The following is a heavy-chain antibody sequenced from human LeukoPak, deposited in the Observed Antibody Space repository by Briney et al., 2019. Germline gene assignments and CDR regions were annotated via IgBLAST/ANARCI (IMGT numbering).Heavy chain of an antibody. CDR3: AKRSRAAAGTHDC. CDR2: ISGSGAST. J-gene: IGHJ4*02. V-gene: IGHV3-23*01. Sequence: PGGSLRLSSAPSVFTSSNYSMSWVRHAPGKGLEWVSSISGSGASTYYADSVNGRFTISRDNSKNTLYLQMNSLRVEDTAVYYCAKRSRAAAGTHDCWGQGTLVTVSS. D-gene: IGHD6-13*01. CDR1: VFTSSNYS.